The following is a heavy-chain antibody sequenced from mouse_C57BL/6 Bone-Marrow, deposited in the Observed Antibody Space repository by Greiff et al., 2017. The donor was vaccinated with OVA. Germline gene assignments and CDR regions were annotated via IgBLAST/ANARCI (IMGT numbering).Heavy chain of an antibody. CDR1: GYTFTDSY. J-gene: IGHJ2*01. D-gene: IGHD2-3*01. CDR2: LNPYNGGT. V-gene: IGHV1-19*01. Sequence: EVKVVESGPVLVKPGASVKMSCKASGYTFTDSYMNWVKQSHGKSLEWIGVLNPYNGGTSYNQKFKGKATLTVDKSSSTAYMELNSLTSEDSAVYYCARCGWLLPYFDYWGQGTTLTVSS. CDR3: ARCGWLLPYFDY.